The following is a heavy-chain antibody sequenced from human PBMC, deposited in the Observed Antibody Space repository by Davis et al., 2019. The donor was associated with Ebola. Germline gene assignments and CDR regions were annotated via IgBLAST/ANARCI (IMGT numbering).Heavy chain of an antibody. J-gene: IGHJ5*02. CDR3: VRVLGGCSSTSCFFDP. V-gene: IGHV4-39*07. CDR2: IYYSGST. D-gene: IGHD2-2*01. CDR1: GGSISSSSYY. Sequence: SETLSLTCTVSGGSISSSSYYWGWIRQPPGKGLEWIGSIYYSGSTYYNPSLKSRVTISVDTSKNQFSLKLSSVTAADTAMYYCVRVLGGCSSTSCFFDPWGQGTLVTVSS.